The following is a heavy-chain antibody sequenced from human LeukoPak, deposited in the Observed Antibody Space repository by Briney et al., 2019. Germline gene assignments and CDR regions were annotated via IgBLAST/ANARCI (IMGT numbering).Heavy chain of an antibody. J-gene: IGHJ4*02. Sequence: GGSLRLSCAASGFTFSSYSMNWVRQAPGKGLEWVSSISSSSSYIYYADSVKGRFTISRDNAKNSLYLQMNSLRAEDTAAYYCAEISTRGFDYWGQGTLVTVSS. D-gene: IGHD1-1*01. CDR2: ISSSSSYI. V-gene: IGHV3-21*01. CDR3: AEISTRGFDY. CDR1: GFTFSSYS.